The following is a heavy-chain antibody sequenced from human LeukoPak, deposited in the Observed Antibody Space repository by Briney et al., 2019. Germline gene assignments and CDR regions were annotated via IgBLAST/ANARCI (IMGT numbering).Heavy chain of an antibody. J-gene: IGHJ4*02. CDR2: ISSSSCYI. V-gene: IGHV3-21*01. D-gene: IGHD6-13*01. CDR1: GFTFSSYS. CDR3: AREEGYSSSPFFDY. Sequence: GGSLRLSCAPSGFTFSSYSMNWVRQAPGKGLEWLSSISSSSCYIYYVDSVKGRFTISRNNAKNSLYLQMNSLRAEDTAVYYCAREEGYSSSPFFDYWGQGTLVTVSS.